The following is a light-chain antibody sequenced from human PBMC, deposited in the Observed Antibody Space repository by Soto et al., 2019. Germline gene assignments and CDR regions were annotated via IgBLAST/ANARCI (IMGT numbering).Light chain of an antibody. CDR3: SAWDNSLNGYV. CDR2: TAG. Sequence: QAVVTQPLSVSASPGQRVTISCSGGSSNIGSNTVAWYQHLPGTAPPRLIFTAGQRPSGVPGRFSGSKSGTSASLAISGLQSEDEGDYSCSAWDNSLNGYVFGPGTKLTVL. V-gene: IGLV1-44*01. J-gene: IGLJ1*01. CDR1: SSNIGSNT.